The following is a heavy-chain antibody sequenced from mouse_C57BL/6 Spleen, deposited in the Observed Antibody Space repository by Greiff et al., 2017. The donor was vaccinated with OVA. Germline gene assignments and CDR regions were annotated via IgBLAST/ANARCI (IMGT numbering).Heavy chain of an antibody. CDR1: GYTFTDYN. D-gene: IGHD3-2*02. V-gene: IGHV1-22*01. CDR2: INPNNGGT. Sequence: EVQLQQSGPELVKPGASVKMSCKASGYTFTDYNMHWVKQSHGKSLVWIGYINPNNGGTSYNQKFKGKATLTVNKSSSTAYMELRSLTSEDSAVYYCARSGTAQATDYYAMDYWGQGTSVTVSS. CDR3: ARSGTAQATDYYAMDY. J-gene: IGHJ4*01.